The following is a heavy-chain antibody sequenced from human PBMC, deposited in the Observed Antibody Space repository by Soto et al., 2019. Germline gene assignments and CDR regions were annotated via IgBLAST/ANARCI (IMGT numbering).Heavy chain of an antibody. CDR1: GFTFSSYA. D-gene: IGHD5-12*01. J-gene: IGHJ4*02. CDR3: AKGRDGYNVVFDY. V-gene: IGHV3-23*01. Sequence: GGSLRLSCAASGFTFSSYAMSWVRQAPGKGLERVSAISGSRGTTYYADSVKGRFTISRDNSKNTLYLQMDSLRAEDTAVYYCAKGRDGYNVVFDYWGQGTLVTVSS. CDR2: ISGSRGTT.